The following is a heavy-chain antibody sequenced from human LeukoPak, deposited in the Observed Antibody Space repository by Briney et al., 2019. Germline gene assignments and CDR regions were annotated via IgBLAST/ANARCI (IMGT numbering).Heavy chain of an antibody. CDR3: ARDPRETHHKGPTRLDV. D-gene: IGHD1/OR15-1a*01. CDR1: GYTFTSYD. Sequence: GASVKVSCKASGYTFTSYDINWVRQATGQGLEWMGWMNPNSGNTGYAQKFQGRVTMTRNTSISTAYMELSSLRSEDTAVYYCARDPRETHHKGPTRLDVWGKGTTVTVSS. V-gene: IGHV1-8*01. CDR2: MNPNSGNT. J-gene: IGHJ6*04.